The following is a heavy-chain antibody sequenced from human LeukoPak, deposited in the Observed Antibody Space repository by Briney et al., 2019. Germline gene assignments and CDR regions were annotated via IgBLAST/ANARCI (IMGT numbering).Heavy chain of an antibody. CDR3: ARVPYYDILTGYSGP. CDR2: ISAYNGNT. V-gene: IGHV1-18*01. D-gene: IGHD3-9*01. J-gene: IGHJ5*02. CDR1: GYTFTSYG. Sequence: ASVKVSCKASGYTFTSYGISWVRQAPGQGLEWMGWISAYNGNTNYAQKLQGRVTMTTDTSTSTAYMELRSLRSDDTAVYYCARVPYYDILTGYSGPWGQGTLVTVS.